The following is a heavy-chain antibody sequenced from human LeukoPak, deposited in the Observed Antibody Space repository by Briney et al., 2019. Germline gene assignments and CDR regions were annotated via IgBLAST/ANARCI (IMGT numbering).Heavy chain of an antibody. CDR2: INHSGST. D-gene: IGHD1-26*01. Sequence: PSETLSLTCAVYGGSFSGYYWSWIRQPPGKGLEWIGEINHSGSTNYNPSLKSRVTISVDTSKNQFSLKLSSVTAADTAVYYCARRRVGANGEFDYWGQGTLVTVSS. J-gene: IGHJ4*02. CDR3: ARRRVGANGEFDY. CDR1: GGSFSGYY. V-gene: IGHV4-34*01.